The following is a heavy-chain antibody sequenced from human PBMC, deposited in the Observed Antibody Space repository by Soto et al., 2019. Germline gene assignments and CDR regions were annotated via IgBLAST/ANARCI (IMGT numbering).Heavy chain of an antibody. CDR3: AKFEGNPLEYWYLDF. V-gene: IGHV3-23*01. CDR2: IHGGGGAA. D-gene: IGHD1-1*01. Sequence: EVQLLESAGGLVQPGGSLRLSCKASGFTFSAYAMGWVRQAPGKGLEWVSTIHGGGGAAHYADSVKGRFTISRDDSNNTLYAQINRLRSEDTAVYYCAKFEGNPLEYWYLDFWGRGTLVTVSS. CDR1: GFTFSAYA. J-gene: IGHJ2*01.